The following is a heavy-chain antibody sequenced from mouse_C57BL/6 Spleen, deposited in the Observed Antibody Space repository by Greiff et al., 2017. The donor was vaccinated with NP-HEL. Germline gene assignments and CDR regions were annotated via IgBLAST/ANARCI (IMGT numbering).Heavy chain of an antibody. V-gene: IGHV1-82*01. CDR2: IYPGDGDT. J-gene: IGHJ3*01. Sequence: QVQLKQSGPELVKPGASVKISCKASGYAFSSSWMNWVKQRPGKGLEWIGRIYPGDGDTNYNGKFKGKATLTADKSSSTAYMQLSSLTSEDSAVYFCARGKDYGIWFAYWGQGTLVTVSA. CDR3: ARGKDYGIWFAY. CDR1: GYAFSSSW. D-gene: IGHD2-4*01.